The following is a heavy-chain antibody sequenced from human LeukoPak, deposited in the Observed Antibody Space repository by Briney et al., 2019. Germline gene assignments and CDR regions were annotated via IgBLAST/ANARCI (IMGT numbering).Heavy chain of an antibody. CDR1: GYTFTSYD. D-gene: IGHD3-10*01. V-gene: IGHV1-8*01. CDR3: ARGLYEYYYGSGSLQNGY. Sequence: ASVKVSCKASGYTFTSYDINWVRQATGQGLEWMGWMNPNSGNTGYAQKFQGRVTMTRNTSISTAYMELSSLRSEDTAVYYCARGLYEYYYGSGSLQNGYWGQGTLVTVSS. J-gene: IGHJ4*02. CDR2: MNPNSGNT.